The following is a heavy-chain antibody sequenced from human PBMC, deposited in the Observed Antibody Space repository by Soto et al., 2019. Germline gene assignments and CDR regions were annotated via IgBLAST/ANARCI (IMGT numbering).Heavy chain of an antibody. Sequence: SETLSLTCAVYGGSFSGYYWSWIRQPPGKGLEWIGEINHSGSTNYNPSLKSRVTISVDTSKNQFSLKLSSVTTADTAVYYCARVGDYPLYYYYYMDVWGKGTTVTVSS. CDR1: GGSFSGYY. CDR2: INHSGST. J-gene: IGHJ6*03. D-gene: IGHD4-17*01. CDR3: ARVGDYPLYYYYYMDV. V-gene: IGHV4-34*01.